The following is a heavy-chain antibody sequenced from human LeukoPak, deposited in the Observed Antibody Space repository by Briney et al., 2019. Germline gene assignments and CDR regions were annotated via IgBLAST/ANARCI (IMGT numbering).Heavy chain of an antibody. J-gene: IGHJ6*02. CDR1: GGTFSSYT. D-gene: IGHD2-2*01. Sequence: ASVKVSCKASGGTFSSYTISWVRQAPGQGLEWMGRIIPILGIANYAQKFQGRVTITADKSTSTAYMELSGLRSEDTAVYYCARGIPAARSPANPNYYYYGMDVWGQGTTVTVSS. CDR3: ARGIPAARSPANPNYYYYGMDV. CDR2: IIPILGIA. V-gene: IGHV1-69*02.